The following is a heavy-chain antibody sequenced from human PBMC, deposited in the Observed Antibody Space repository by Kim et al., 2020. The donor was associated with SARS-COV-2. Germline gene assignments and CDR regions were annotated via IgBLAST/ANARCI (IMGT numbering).Heavy chain of an antibody. CDR3: ARTTYSNYGVPP. CDR1: GGSISSSSYY. V-gene: IGHV4-39*07. Sequence: ETLSLTCTVSGGSISSSSYYWGWIRQPPGKGLEWIGSIYYSGSTYYNPSLKSRVTISVDTSKNQFSLKLSSVTAADTAVYYCARTTYSNYGVPPWGQGTLVTVSS. CDR2: IYYSGST. D-gene: IGHD4-4*01. J-gene: IGHJ5*02.